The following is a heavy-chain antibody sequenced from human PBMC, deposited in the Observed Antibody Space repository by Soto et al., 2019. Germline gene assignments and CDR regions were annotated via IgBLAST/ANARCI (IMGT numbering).Heavy chain of an antibody. V-gene: IGHV1-18*01. D-gene: IGHD4-17*01. Sequence: QVQLVQSGAEVKKPGASVKVSCKASGYTFTSYGISWVRQAPGQGLEWMGWISAYNGNTNYAQKLQGRVTMTTDKSTNTAYMELRSLLSEDTAVYYCARGHEYGGNSDAFDIWGQGTVVTVSS. J-gene: IGHJ3*02. CDR1: GYTFTSYG. CDR2: ISAYNGNT. CDR3: ARGHEYGGNSDAFDI.